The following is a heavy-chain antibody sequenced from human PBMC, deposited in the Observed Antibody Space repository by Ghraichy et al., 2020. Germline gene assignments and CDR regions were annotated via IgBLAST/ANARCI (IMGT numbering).Heavy chain of an antibody. D-gene: IGHD6-19*01. CDR1: GFTFSSYA. CDR2: ISGSGGST. V-gene: IGHV3-23*01. Sequence: GGSLRLSCAASGFTFSSYAMSWVRQAPGKGLEWVSAISGSGGSTYYADSVKGRFTISRDNSKNTLYLQMNSLRAEDTAVYYCAKGLAVAGDYGMDVWGQGTTVTVSS. CDR3: AKGLAVAGDYGMDV. J-gene: IGHJ6*02.